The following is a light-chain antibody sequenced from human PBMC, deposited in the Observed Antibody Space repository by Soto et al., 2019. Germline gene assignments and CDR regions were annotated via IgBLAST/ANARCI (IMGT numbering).Light chain of an antibody. Sequence: EKVMTQSPAPLPVSPGERATLSCRASPGVRSNLAWYQQKPGQPPRLLIYDASTSATGIPSRFSGSGSGTEFTLTISSLKSEDCAVYYCQQYDNWPRTFGQGTKVDIK. J-gene: IGKJ1*01. V-gene: IGKV3-15*01. CDR3: QQYDNWPRT. CDR1: PGVRSN. CDR2: DAS.